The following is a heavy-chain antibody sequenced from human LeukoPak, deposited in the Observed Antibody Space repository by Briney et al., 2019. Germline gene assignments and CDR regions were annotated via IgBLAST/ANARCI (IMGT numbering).Heavy chain of an antibody. V-gene: IGHV3-30-3*01. Sequence: PGGSLRLSCAASGFTFSSYAMHWVRQAPGKGLEWVAVISYDGSNKYYADSVKGRFTISRDNSKNTLYLQMNSLRAEDTAVYYCARQQLEPHYYYYYMDVWGKGTTVTVSS. D-gene: IGHD6-13*01. CDR3: ARQQLEPHYYYYYMDV. CDR1: GFTFSSYA. J-gene: IGHJ6*03. CDR2: ISYDGSNK.